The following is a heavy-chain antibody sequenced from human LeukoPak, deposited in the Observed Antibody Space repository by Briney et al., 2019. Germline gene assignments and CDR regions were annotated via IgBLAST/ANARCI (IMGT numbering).Heavy chain of an antibody. V-gene: IGHV1-2*02. Sequence: ASVKVSCKASGYTFTGYYMHWVRQAPGQGLEWMGWINPNSGGTNYAQKFQGRVTMTRDTSISTAYMELSRLRSDDTAVYYCARERKWGWYQKQFDYWGQGTLVTVSS. CDR3: ARERKWGWYQKQFDY. D-gene: IGHD6-19*01. CDR1: GYTFTGYY. CDR2: INPNSGGT. J-gene: IGHJ4*02.